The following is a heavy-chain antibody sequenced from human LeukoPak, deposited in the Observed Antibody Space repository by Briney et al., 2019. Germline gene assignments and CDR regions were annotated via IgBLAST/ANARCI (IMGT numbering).Heavy chain of an antibody. CDR3: TRTSGSWGTTKEAFDY. J-gene: IGHJ4*02. CDR1: GFTFSSYW. V-gene: IGHV3-7*04. Sequence: QSGGSLRLSCAASGFTFSSYWMSWVRQVPGKGLEWEANIKQDGSETYYVDSVKGRLTISRDNAKNSLYLQMDSLRADDTAVYYCTRTSGSWGTTKEAFDYWGQGTLVTVSS. CDR2: IKQDGSET. D-gene: IGHD1-26*01.